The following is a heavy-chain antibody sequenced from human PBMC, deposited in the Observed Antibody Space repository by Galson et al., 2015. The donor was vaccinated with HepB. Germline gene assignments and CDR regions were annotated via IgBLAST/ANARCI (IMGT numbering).Heavy chain of an antibody. CDR1: GDSINIYY. Sequence: SETLSLTCTVSGDSINIYYWSWIRQPPGRGLEWIGFIYNSGSTNYNPSLGSRVTISVDTSRNQFSLKLTSVTAADTAVYYCARSSTAADMRDYYYYSYYMDVWGKGTTVTVSS. V-gene: IGHV4-59*01. J-gene: IGHJ6*03. D-gene: IGHD2-2*01. CDR3: ARSSTAADMRDYYYYSYYMDV. CDR2: IYNSGST.